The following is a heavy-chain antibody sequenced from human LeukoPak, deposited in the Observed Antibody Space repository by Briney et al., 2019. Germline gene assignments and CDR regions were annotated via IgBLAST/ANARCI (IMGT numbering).Heavy chain of an antibody. D-gene: IGHD3-22*01. Sequence: ASVKVSCKASGYTFTSYDINWVRQATGQGLEWMGWMNPNSGNTAYAQNFQGRVTITRNTSISTAYMELRSLKSDDTAVYYCASLKNYYDSSGYLVTDAFDIWGQGTMVTVSS. CDR2: MNPNSGNT. CDR1: GYTFTSYD. V-gene: IGHV1-8*03. CDR3: ASLKNYYDSSGYLVTDAFDI. J-gene: IGHJ3*02.